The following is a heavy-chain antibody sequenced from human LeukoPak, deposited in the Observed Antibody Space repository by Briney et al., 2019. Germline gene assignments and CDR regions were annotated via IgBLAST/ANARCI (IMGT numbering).Heavy chain of an antibody. CDR1: GFTFSDYY. D-gene: IGHD1-26*01. J-gene: IGHJ4*02. Sequence: GGSLRLSCTASGFTFSDYYMSWVRQAPGKGLEWVSVIYSGGSTYYADSVKGRFTISRDNSKNTLYLQMSSLRAEDTAVYYCARVSIVGATGGLDYWGQGTLVTVSS. CDR3: ARVSIVGATGGLDY. CDR2: IYSGGST. V-gene: IGHV3-53*01.